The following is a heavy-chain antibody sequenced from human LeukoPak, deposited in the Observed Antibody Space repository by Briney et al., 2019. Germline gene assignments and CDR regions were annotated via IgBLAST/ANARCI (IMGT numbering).Heavy chain of an antibody. D-gene: IGHD3/OR15-3a*01. CDR1: RDSISRFH. J-gene: IGHJ4*02. V-gene: IGHV4-59*01. CDR3: ARMSRFSWTPYYFDY. Sequence: SETLSLTCTVSRDSISRFHGSLIRQPPGKGLEWNGYIYHNWVTNYNPFLKSRVTISIDTSKTQFSLNVSSVTAADTAVYYCARMSRFSWTPYYFDYWSQGTLVIVSS. CDR2: IYHNWVT.